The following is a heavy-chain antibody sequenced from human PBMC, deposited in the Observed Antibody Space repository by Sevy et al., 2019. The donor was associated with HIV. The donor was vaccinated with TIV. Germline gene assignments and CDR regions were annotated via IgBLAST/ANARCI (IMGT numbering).Heavy chain of an antibody. J-gene: IGHJ5*02. D-gene: IGHD3-10*01. CDR3: ARDPRIFITMVRGVINSWFDP. Sequence: GGSLRLSCAASGFTFSSYAMHWVRQAPGKGLEWVAVISYDGSNKYYAYSVKGRFTISRDNSKNTLYLQMNSLRAEDTAVYYCARDPRIFITMVRGVINSWFDPWGQGTLVTVSS. V-gene: IGHV3-30-3*01. CDR2: ISYDGSNK. CDR1: GFTFSSYA.